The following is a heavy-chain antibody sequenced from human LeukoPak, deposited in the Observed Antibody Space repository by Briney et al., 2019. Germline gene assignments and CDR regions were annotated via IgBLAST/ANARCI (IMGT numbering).Heavy chain of an antibody. D-gene: IGHD3-10*01. CDR3: ATEAVVRGVTPGYYYYYYMDV. CDR2: FDPEDGET. V-gene: IGHV1-24*01. J-gene: IGHJ6*03. CDR1: GYTLTELS. Sequence: GASVKVSCKVSGYTLTELSMHWMRQAPGKGLEWMGGFDPEDGETIYAQKFQGRVTMTEDTSTDTAYMELSSLRSEDTAVYYCATEAVVRGVTPGYYYYYYMDVWGKGTTVTVSS.